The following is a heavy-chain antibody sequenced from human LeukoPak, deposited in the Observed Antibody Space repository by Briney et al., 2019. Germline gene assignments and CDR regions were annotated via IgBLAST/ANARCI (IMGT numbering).Heavy chain of an antibody. CDR1: GFTFIAYY. V-gene: IGHV1-2*06. Sequence: ASVEVSCKTSGFTFIAYYIHWVRQAPGQGLEWVGRINPNSGGTNYAQKFQGRVTVTRDTSITTAYMELSSLNSDDTAIYYCATHADYGDNIHFWGQGTLVTVSS. J-gene: IGHJ4*02. D-gene: IGHD4-17*01. CDR3: ATHADYGDNIHF. CDR2: INPNSGGT.